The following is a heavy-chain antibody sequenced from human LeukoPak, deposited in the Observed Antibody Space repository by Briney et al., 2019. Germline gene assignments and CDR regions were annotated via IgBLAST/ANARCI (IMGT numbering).Heavy chain of an antibody. V-gene: IGHV4-34*01. CDR1: GGSFSGYY. J-gene: IGHJ4*02. D-gene: IGHD3-10*01. CDR3: ARGLIRGVSRY. Sequence: SETPSLTCAVYGGSFSGYYWSWIRQPPGKGLEWIGETNHSGSTNYNPSLKSRVTISVDTSKNQFSLKLSSVTAADTAVYYCARGLIRGVSRYWGQGTLVTVSS. CDR2: TNHSGST.